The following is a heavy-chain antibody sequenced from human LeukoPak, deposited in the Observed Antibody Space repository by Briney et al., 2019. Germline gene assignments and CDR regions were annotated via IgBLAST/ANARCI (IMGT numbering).Heavy chain of an antibody. CDR2: ISGSGGST. Sequence: GGSLRLSCAASGFTFSSYAMSWVRQAPGKGLEWVSAISGSGGSTYYADSVKGRFTTSRDNSKNTLYLQMNSLRAEDTAVYYCAKVFVRPLTFDPWGQGTLVTVSS. V-gene: IGHV3-23*01. J-gene: IGHJ5*02. D-gene: IGHD1-14*01. CDR1: GFTFSSYA. CDR3: AKVFVRPLTFDP.